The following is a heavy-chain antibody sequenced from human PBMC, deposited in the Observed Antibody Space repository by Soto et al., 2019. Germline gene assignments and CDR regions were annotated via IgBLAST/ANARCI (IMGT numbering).Heavy chain of an antibody. Sequence: LSLTCAISGDSVSSNIAAWNWIRQSPSRGLEWLGRTYYRSKWYNDYAVSVKSRITINPDTSKNQFSLQLNSVTPEDTAVYYCARVSRQLAYYYYGMDVWGQGTTVTVSS. J-gene: IGHJ6*02. D-gene: IGHD6-6*01. CDR1: GDSVSSNIAA. CDR2: TYYRSKWYN. V-gene: IGHV6-1*01. CDR3: ARVSRQLAYYYYGMDV.